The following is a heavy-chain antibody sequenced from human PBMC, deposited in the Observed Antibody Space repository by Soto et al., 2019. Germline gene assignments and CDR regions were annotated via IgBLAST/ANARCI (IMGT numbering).Heavy chain of an antibody. Sequence: PGGSLILSCAASGFTFSSYGMHWVRQAPGKGLEWVAVIWYDGSNKYYADSVKGRFTISRDNSKNTLYLQMNSLRAEDTAVYYCAREGYSYGEEPIYFDYWGQGTLVTVSS. V-gene: IGHV3-33*01. CDR3: AREGYSYGEEPIYFDY. J-gene: IGHJ4*02. D-gene: IGHD5-18*01. CDR2: IWYDGSNK. CDR1: GFTFSSYG.